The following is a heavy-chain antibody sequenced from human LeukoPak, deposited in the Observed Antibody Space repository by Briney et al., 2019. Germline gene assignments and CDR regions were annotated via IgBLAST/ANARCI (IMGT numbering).Heavy chain of an antibody. CDR1: GFTFCTYS. CDR3: TKDVVPDSGWDLDY. D-gene: IGHD6-19*01. V-gene: IGHV3-23*01. J-gene: IGHJ4*02. Sequence: PGGSLRLSCAASGFTFCTYSMTWVPQGPGKGLEWVSNIYPNGGSTFYADSVKGRFTISRDNSKNTLYLQMSSLRTEDTAIYYCTKDVVPDSGWDLDYWGQGTLVTVSS. CDR2: IYPNGGST.